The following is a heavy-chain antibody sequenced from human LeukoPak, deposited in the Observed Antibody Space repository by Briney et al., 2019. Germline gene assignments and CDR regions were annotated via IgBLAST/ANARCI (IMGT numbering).Heavy chain of an antibody. CDR1: GGSFSGYY. Sequence: SETLSLTCAVYGGSFSGYYWSWIRQPPGKGLEWIGYIYYSGSTYYNPSLKSRVTISVDTSKNQFSLKLSSVTAADTAVYYCARDRPAGVDYWGQGTLVTVSS. D-gene: IGHD3-10*01. V-gene: IGHV4-34*09. J-gene: IGHJ4*02. CDR3: ARDRPAGVDY. CDR2: IYYSGST.